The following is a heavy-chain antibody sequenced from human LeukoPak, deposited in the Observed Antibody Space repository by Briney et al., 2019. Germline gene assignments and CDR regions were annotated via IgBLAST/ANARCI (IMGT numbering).Heavy chain of an antibody. J-gene: IGHJ3*02. CDR3: ARDPNWNDLSFDI. V-gene: IGHV1-2*02. D-gene: IGHD1-1*01. Sequence: VASVKVSCKASGYTFTGYYMHWVRQAPGQGLEWMGWINPNSGGTNYAQKFQGRVTMTRDTSISTAYMELSRLRSDDTAVYYCARDPNWNDLSFDIWGQGTMVTVSS. CDR1: GYTFTGYY. CDR2: INPNSGGT.